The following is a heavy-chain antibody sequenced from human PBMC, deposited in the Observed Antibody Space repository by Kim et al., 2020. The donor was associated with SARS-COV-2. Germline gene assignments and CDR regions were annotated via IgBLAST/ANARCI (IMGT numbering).Heavy chain of an antibody. Sequence: ASVKVSCKASGYTFTSYYMHWVRQAPGQGLEWMGIINPSGGSTSYAQKFQGRVTMTRVTSTSTVYMGLSSLRSEDTAVYYCARGSPVYYDILTGYYRDYWGQRTLVTVSS. V-gene: IGHV1-46*01. CDR2: INPSGGST. CDR3: ARGSPVYYDILTGYYRDY. D-gene: IGHD3-9*01. J-gene: IGHJ4*02. CDR1: GYTFTSYY.